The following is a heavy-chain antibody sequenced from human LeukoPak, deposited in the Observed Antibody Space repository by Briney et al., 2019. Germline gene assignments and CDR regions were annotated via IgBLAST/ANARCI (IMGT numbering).Heavy chain of an antibody. J-gene: IGHJ4*02. CDR3: ASGALYXDFWSGYYY. CDR2: ISHDRNNV. V-gene: IGHV3-30-3*01. D-gene: IGHD3-3*01. CDR1: GFTFSSYA. Sequence: GGSLRPSCAASGFTFSSYAMRWVRQAPGKGLEWVSLISHDRNNVYYADSVKGRFTISRDNSKNTLYLQMSSLRAEDTAVYYCASGALYXDFWSGYYYWGQGALVSV.